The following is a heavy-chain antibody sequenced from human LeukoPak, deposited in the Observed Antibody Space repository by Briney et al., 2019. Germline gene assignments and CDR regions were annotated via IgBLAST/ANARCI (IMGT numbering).Heavy chain of an antibody. V-gene: IGHV3-21*01. Sequence: GGSLGLSCAASGFIFSSYSMNWVRQAPGKGLEWVSSISSSSSYIYYADSVKGRFTISRDNAKNSLYLQMNSLRAEDTAVYYCARAPYSRSYYPYDWGQGTLVTVSS. CDR2: ISSSSSYI. CDR3: ARAPYSRSYYPYD. D-gene: IGHD1-26*01. CDR1: GFIFSSYS. J-gene: IGHJ4*02.